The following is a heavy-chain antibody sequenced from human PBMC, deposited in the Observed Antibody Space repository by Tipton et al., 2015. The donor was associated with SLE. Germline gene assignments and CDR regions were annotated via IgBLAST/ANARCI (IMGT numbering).Heavy chain of an antibody. D-gene: IGHD5-18*01. CDR3: AKSPGVDTAMHFDY. Sequence: GSLRLSCAASVFTFSSYAMSWVRQAPGKGLEWVSVIYSGGSSTYYADSVKGRFTISRDNSKNTLYLQMNSLRAEDTAVYYCAKSPGVDTAMHFDYWGQGTLVTVSS. CDR1: VFTFSSYA. V-gene: IGHV3-23*03. CDR2: IYSGGSST. J-gene: IGHJ4*02.